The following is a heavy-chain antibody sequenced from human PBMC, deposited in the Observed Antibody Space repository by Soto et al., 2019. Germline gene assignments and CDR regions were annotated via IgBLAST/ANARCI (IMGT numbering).Heavy chain of an antibody. CDR1: GFTFSSYG. CDR3: AKDLSPVLFYYYYGIDV. CDR2: ISYDGSNK. Sequence: QVQLVESGGGVVQPGRSLRLSCAASGFTFSSYGMHWVRQAPGKGLEWVAVISYDGSNKYYADSVKGRFTISRDNSKNTLYLQMNSLRAEDTAVYYCAKDLSPVLFYYYYGIDVWGQGTTVTVSS. J-gene: IGHJ6*02. D-gene: IGHD2-2*01. V-gene: IGHV3-30*18.